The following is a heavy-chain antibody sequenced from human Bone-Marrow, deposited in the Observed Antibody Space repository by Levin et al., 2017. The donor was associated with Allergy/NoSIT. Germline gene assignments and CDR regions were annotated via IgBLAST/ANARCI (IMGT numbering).Heavy chain of an antibody. D-gene: IGHD3-10*01. CDR1: GGSISGYY. V-gene: IGHV4-59*01. Sequence: SQTLSLTCTVSGGSISGYYWSWIRQPPGKGLEWIGYMYASGSTNYNASLKSRVTMSVDSSKNQFSLSLSPVSAADTAVYYCARDRMYYSGLGQRYGMDVRGQGTTVIVS. J-gene: IGHJ6*02. CDR3: ARDRMYYSGLGQRYGMDV. CDR2: MYASGST.